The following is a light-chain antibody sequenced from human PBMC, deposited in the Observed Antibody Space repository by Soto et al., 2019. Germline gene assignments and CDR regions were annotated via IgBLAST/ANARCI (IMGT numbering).Light chain of an antibody. CDR1: SSNIGAGYD. V-gene: IGLV1-40*01. CDR3: QSCDSSLSGWL. Sequence: QAVVTQPPSVSGAPGQRVTISCTGSSSNIGAGYDVHWYQQLPGTAPKLLVHGNTDRPSGVPDRFSGSKSGTSASLAITGLQAEDEADYYCQSCDSSLSGWLFGGGTKVTVL. J-gene: IGLJ2*01. CDR2: GNT.